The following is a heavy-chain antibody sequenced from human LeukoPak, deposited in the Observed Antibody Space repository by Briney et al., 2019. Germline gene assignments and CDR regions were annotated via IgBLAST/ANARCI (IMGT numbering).Heavy chain of an antibody. CDR2: ISGSGSTT. J-gene: IGHJ4*02. CDR1: GFTFSSYA. V-gene: IGHV3-21*01. D-gene: IGHD3-22*01. Sequence: PGGSLRLSCAASGFTFSSYAMNWVRQAPGKGLEWVSAISGSGSTTYYADSVKGRFTISRDNAKNSLYLQMNSLRAEDTAVYYCARGSPYYYDSGGYLYYFDYWGQGTLVTVSS. CDR3: ARGSPYYYDSGGYLYYFDY.